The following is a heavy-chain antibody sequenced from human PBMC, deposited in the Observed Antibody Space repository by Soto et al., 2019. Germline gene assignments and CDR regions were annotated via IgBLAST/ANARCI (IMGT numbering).Heavy chain of an antibody. CDR2: INPNSGGT. J-gene: IGHJ3*02. D-gene: IGHD6-19*01. Sequence: ASVKVSCKASGYTFTGYYMHWVRQAPGQGLEWMGWINPNSGGTNYAQKFQGWVTMTRDTSISTAYMELSRLRSDDTAVYYCARGSYSSGIDAFDIWGQGTMVTVSS. CDR3: ARGSYSSGIDAFDI. V-gene: IGHV1-2*04. CDR1: GYTFTGYY.